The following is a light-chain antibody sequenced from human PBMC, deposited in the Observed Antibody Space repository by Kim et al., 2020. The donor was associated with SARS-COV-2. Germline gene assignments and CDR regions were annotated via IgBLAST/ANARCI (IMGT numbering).Light chain of an antibody. J-gene: IGLJ2*01. CDR1: RSNIESNT. CDR3: AAWDDTLKGVV. V-gene: IGLV1-44*01. CDR2: SNY. Sequence: QSVLTQPPSASGTPGQRVTISCSGSRSNIESNTVNWYKHLPGTAPRLLIHSNYQRPSGVPDRFSCSKSGTSASLAISGLQSEDEADYYCAAWDDTLKGVVFGGGTKLTVL.